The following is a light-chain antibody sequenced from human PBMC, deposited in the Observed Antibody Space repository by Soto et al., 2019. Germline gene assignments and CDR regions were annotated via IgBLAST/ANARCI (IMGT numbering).Light chain of an antibody. CDR2: GVS. CDR1: QSVNSNY. CDR3: QQYAPSPAIT. Sequence: ETVLTQSPGTLSLSPGERATLSCRASQSVNSNYLVWYQQKPGQAPRLLISGVSTRATGIPDRFSGSGSGTDFTLTISRLEPEDVAVYYCQQYAPSPAITFGQGTRVEIK. V-gene: IGKV3-20*01. J-gene: IGKJ5*01.